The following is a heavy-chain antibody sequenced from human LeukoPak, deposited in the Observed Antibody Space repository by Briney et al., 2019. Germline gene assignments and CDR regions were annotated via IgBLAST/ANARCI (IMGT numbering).Heavy chain of an antibody. V-gene: IGHV1-2*02. J-gene: IGHJ4*02. Sequence: ASVKVSCKASGYTFTGYYMHWVRQATGQGLEWMGWINPNSGGTNYAQKFQGRVTMTRDTSISTAYMELSRLRSDDTAVYYCARRVSWFGELFGYWGQGTLVTVSS. CDR3: ARRVSWFGELFGY. CDR2: INPNSGGT. CDR1: GYTFTGYY. D-gene: IGHD3-10*01.